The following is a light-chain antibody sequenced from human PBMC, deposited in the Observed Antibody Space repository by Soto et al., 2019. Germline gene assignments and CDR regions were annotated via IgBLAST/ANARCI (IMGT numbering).Light chain of an antibody. Sequence: EIVLTQSPGTLSLSPGERATLSCRASQSVSSSYLAWYQQKPGQAPRLLIYGASSRATCIPDRFSGSVSGTDFTLTINRLEPEDFAVYYCQQYGSSPFAFGPGTKVDIK. V-gene: IGKV3-20*01. J-gene: IGKJ3*01. CDR2: GAS. CDR3: QQYGSSPFA. CDR1: QSVSSSY.